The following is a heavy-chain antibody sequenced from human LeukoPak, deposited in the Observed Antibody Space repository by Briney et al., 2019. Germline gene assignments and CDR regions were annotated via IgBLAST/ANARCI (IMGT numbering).Heavy chain of an antibody. D-gene: IGHD2-15*01. CDR3: ARDSLDIVVVVAATGAFDI. V-gene: IGHV4-4*07. CDR1: GGSISSYY. J-gene: IGHJ3*02. CDR2: IYTSGST. Sequence: SETLSLTCTVSGGSISSYYWSWIRQPAGKGLEWIGRIYTSGSTNYNPSLKSRVTMSVDTSKNQFSLKLSSVTAADTAAYYCARDSLDIVVVVAATGAFDIWGQGTMVTVSS.